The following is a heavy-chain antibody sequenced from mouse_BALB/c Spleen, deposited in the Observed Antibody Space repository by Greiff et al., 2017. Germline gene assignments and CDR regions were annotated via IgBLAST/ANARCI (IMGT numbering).Heavy chain of an antibody. CDR3: ARADYDDGYAMDY. CDR2: IRNKANGYTA. J-gene: IGHJ4*01. V-gene: IGHV7-3*02. D-gene: IGHD2-4*01. CDR1: GFTFTDYY. Sequence: EVKLVESGGGLVQPGGSLRLSCATSGFTFTDYYMSWVRQPPGKALEWLGFIRNKANGYTAEYSASVKGRFTISRDNSQSILYLQMNTLRAEDSATDYCARADYDDGYAMDYWGQGTSVTVSS.